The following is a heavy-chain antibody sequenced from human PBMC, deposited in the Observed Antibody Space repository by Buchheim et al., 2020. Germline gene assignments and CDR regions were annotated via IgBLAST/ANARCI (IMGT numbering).Heavy chain of an antibody. V-gene: IGHV3-30*18. D-gene: IGHD3-9*01. CDR2: ISYDGSNK. CDR1: GFTFSSYG. J-gene: IGHJ4*02. Sequence: QVQLVESGGGVVQPGRSLRLSCAASGFTFSSYGMHWVRQAPGKGLEWVAVISYDGSNKYYADSVKGRFTISRDNSKNTLYLQMNSLRAEDTAVYYCAKGDYDILTGYHNFDYWGQGTL. CDR3: AKGDYDILTGYHNFDY.